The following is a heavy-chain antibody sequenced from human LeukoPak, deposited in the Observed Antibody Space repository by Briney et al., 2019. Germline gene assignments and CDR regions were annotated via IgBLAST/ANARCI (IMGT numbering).Heavy chain of an antibody. CDR1: GFTFSSYE. Sequence: GGSLRLSCAASGFTFSSYEMNWVRQAPGKGLEWVSYISSSGSTIYYADSVKGRFTISRDNAKNSLYLQMNSLRAEDTAVYYCARSVDTAMVTWLIYFDYWGQGTLVTVSS. D-gene: IGHD5-18*01. CDR2: ISSSGSTI. J-gene: IGHJ4*02. CDR3: ARSVDTAMVTWLIYFDY. V-gene: IGHV3-48*03.